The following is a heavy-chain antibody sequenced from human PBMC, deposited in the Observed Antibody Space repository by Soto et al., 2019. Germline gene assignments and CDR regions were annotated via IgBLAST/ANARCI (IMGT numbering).Heavy chain of an antibody. V-gene: IGHV5-10-1*01. J-gene: IGHJ4*02. D-gene: IGHD3-22*01. Sequence: GGSLKISCHGSGYTFTNHWITWVRQMPWKGLEWMGRINPSDSHTNYSPSFQGHVTMSVDKSISTAYLQWSSLKASDSAMYYCARHASYYVSSGYFGTYWGQGTLVTVSS. CDR3: ARHASYYVSSGYFGTY. CDR2: INPSDSHT. CDR1: GYTFTNHW.